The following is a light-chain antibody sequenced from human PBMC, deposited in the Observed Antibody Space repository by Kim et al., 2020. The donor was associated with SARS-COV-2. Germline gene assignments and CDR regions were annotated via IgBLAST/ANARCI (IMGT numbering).Light chain of an antibody. J-gene: IGKJ3*01. CDR2: GAS. V-gene: IGKV1-6*02. Sequence: AIQMTQSPSSLSASVGDRVTITCRASQGIGNDLGWYQQKPGQAPKLLIYGASRLQSGVPSRFSGSGSGTDFTLTISSLQPEDFATYYCLHDYDYPFTFGPGTKVDIK. CDR1: QGIGND. CDR3: LHDYDYPFT.